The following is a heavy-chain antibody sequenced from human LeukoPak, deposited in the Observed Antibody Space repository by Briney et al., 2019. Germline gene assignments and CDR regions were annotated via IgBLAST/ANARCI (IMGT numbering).Heavy chain of an antibody. CDR3: ARGRRIAARPRYFDY. J-gene: IGHJ4*02. CDR1: GGSISSGDYY. Sequence: SETLSLTCTVSGGSISSGDYYWSWIRQPPGKGLEWIGYIYYSGSTYYNPSLKSQVTISVDTSKNQFSLKLSSVTAADTAVYYCARGRRIAARPRYFDYWGQGTLVTVSS. CDR2: IYYSGST. V-gene: IGHV4-30-4*08. D-gene: IGHD6-6*01.